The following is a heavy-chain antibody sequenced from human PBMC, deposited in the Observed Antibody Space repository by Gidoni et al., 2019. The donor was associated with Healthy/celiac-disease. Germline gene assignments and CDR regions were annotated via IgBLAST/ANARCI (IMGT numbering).Heavy chain of an antibody. V-gene: IGHV3-30*18. CDR3: AKITYRGSYGMDV. CDR1: GFTFSSYG. J-gene: IGHJ6*02. Sequence: QEQLVESGGGVVQLGRSLRIYWAASGFTFSSYGMHWVRQASGKGLEWVTVISYDGSNKYYADSVKGRFTITRDNSKNTLYLQMNSLGAEDTAVYYCAKITYRGSYGMDVWGQGTTVTVSS. CDR2: ISYDGSNK. D-gene: IGHD1-20*01.